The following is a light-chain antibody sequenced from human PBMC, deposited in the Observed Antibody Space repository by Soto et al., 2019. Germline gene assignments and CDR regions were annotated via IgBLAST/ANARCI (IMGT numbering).Light chain of an antibody. Sequence: EIVMTQSPATLSVSPGERATLSCRASHSISSKLAWYPQKPGQAPRLLISGASTRATGIPVRFSGSGSGTEFPLTITSLQSEDFAVYYCQEYNNWHPITFGGGTKVDIK. CDR2: GAS. CDR3: QEYNNWHPIT. V-gene: IGKV3-15*01. J-gene: IGKJ4*01. CDR1: HSISSK.